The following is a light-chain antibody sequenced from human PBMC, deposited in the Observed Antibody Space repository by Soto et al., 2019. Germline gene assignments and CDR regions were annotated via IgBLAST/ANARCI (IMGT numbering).Light chain of an antibody. Sequence: QSVLTQPASVSGSPGQSITISCTGTSSDVGGYNHVSWYHHHPGKAPKLLIYEDSHRPSGASNRFSGSKSGNTVSLTISVLQAEDEADYYCSSYTSNSHYVFGTGTKVTVL. CDR3: SSYTSNSHYV. CDR1: SSDVGGYNH. J-gene: IGLJ1*01. V-gene: IGLV2-14*01. CDR2: EDS.